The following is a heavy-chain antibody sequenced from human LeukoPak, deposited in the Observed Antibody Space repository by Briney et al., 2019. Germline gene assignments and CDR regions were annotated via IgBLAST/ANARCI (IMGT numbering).Heavy chain of an antibody. D-gene: IGHD6-19*01. CDR3: AKGLGFLPQIDY. J-gene: IGHJ4*02. CDR1: GFTFNSEA. CDR2: ISDSGGTT. V-gene: IGHV3-23*01. Sequence: PGGSLRLSCAASGFTFNSEAMTWVRQGPGKGLEWVSSISDSGGTTYYADSVKGRFTISRDNSKNTVYLQMNSLRAEDTALYYCAKGLGFLPQIDYWGQGTLVAVSS.